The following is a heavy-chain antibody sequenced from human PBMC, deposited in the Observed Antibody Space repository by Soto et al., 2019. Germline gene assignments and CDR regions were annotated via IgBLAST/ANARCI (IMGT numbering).Heavy chain of an antibody. D-gene: IGHD2-2*01. CDR1: GFTFSTYW. V-gene: IGHV3-7*01. CDR3: ARDLSPADGNLFYYDFDI. CDR2: IRKDASVI. Sequence: EVQLVESGGDLVQPGGSLRLSCAASGFTFSTYWMTWVRQAPGRGLEWVANIRKDASVIHYADSVEGRFTISRDNAKKSLYLQMSRLRAEDTAVYFCARDLSPADGNLFYYDFDIWGQGIVVNVSS. J-gene: IGHJ3*02.